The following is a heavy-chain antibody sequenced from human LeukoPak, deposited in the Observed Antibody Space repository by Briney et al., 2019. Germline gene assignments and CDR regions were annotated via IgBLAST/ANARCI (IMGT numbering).Heavy chain of an antibody. Sequence: SETLSLTCTVSRGSISSYYWSWIRQPPGQGLEWIGYIYYSGSNDYNPSLKSRVNISVDTSKNQFSLKLSSVTAADTAVYFCARVRVSSGSHPWYFDYWGQGTLVTVSS. D-gene: IGHD3-22*01. CDR2: IYYSGSN. CDR1: RGSISSYY. V-gene: IGHV4-59*01. CDR3: ARVRVSSGSHPWYFDY. J-gene: IGHJ4*02.